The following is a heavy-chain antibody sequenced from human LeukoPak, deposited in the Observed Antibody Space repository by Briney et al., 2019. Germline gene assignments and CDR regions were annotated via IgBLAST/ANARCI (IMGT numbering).Heavy chain of an antibody. CDR3: ATGDDSSGYDY. CDR2: IYYSGST. D-gene: IGHD3-22*01. Sequence: XWXRQPPGXXLXWIGSIYYSGSTYYNPSLKSRVTISVDTSKNQFSLKLSSVTAADTAVYYCATGDDSSGYDYWGQGTLVTVSS. J-gene: IGHJ4*02. V-gene: IGHV4-39*01.